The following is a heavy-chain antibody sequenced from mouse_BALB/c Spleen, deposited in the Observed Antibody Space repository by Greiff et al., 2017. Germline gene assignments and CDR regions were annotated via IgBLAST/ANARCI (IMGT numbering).Heavy chain of an antibody. D-gene: IGHD2-1*01. CDR3: ARNYGTSYFDV. CDR2: ISYSGST. Sequence: EVKLMESGPGLAKPSQSLSLTCTVTGYSITSDYAWNWIRQFPGNKLEWMGYISYSGSTSYNPSLKSRISITRDTSKNQFFLQLNSVTTEDTATYYCARNYGTSYFDVWGAGTTVTVSS. J-gene: IGHJ1*01. CDR1: GYSITSDYA. V-gene: IGHV3-2*02.